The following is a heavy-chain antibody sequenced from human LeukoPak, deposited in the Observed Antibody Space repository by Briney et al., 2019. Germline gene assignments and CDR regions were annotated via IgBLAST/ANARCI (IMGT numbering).Heavy chain of an antibody. CDR3: VHMQCYFDY. CDR2: IYWDDDK. D-gene: IGHD6-19*01. Sequence: ESGPTLSKPTQPLTLTCTFSGFSLSTSGVGVGWIRQPPAKALEWLALIYWDDDKRYSPSLKSRLTITKDTSKNQVVLTMTNMDPVDTATYYCVHMQCYFDYWGQGTLVTVSS. J-gene: IGHJ4*02. CDR1: GFSLSTSGVG. V-gene: IGHV2-5*02.